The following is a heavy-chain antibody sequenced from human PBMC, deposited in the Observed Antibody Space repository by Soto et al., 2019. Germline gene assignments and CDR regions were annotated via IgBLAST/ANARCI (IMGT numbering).Heavy chain of an antibody. Sequence: SPTTLLTCVISGDSVSSNSAAWNWIRQSPSRGLVWLRRTYYRSKWSNDYAVFVKSRTTINADTSKNQFSMQLNSVTPEATAVYYCAVVPCYDLWSGRLIGDGMDVWGQGTTVTVSS. D-gene: IGHD3-3*01. V-gene: IGHV6-1*01. CDR3: AVVPCYDLWSGRLIGDGMDV. CDR2: TYYRSKWSN. CDR1: GDSVSSNSAA. J-gene: IGHJ6*02.